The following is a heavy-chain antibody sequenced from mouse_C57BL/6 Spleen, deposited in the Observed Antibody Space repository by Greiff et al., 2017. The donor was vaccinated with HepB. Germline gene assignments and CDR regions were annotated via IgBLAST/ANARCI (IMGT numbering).Heavy chain of an antibody. D-gene: IGHD2-3*01. CDR1: GYTFTSYW. CDR3: TRMDGYYYFDY. J-gene: IGHJ2*01. V-gene: IGHV1-69*01. Sequence: VQLQQPGAELVMPGASVKLSCKASGYTFTSYWMHWVKQRPGQGLEWIGEIDPSDSYTNYNEKFKGKSTLTVDKSSSTAYMQLSSLTSEDTAVYYCTRMDGYYYFDYWGQGTTLTVSS. CDR2: IDPSDSYT.